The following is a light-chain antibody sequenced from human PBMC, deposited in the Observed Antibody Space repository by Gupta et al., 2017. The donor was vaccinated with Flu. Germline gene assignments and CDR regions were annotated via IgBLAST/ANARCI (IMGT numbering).Light chain of an antibody. Sequence: QSVLTQPPSASGTPGQTVTISCSGSSSNIGSNTVNWYRQFPGMAPTLLIYSDNERPSWVPDRFSGSKSGNSASLAISGLQAEDEADFYCAAWDGSLNGFVFGTGTTVTVL. J-gene: IGLJ1*01. V-gene: IGLV1-44*01. CDR3: AAWDGSLNGFV. CDR2: SDN. CDR1: SSNIGSNT.